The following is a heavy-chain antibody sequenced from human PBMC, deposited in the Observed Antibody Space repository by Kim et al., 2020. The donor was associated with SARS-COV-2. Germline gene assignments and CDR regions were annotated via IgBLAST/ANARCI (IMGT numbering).Heavy chain of an antibody. CDR1: GFAMSSYG. J-gene: IGHJ6*02. D-gene: IGHD3-3*01. V-gene: IGHV3-33*01. CDR2: IWDDGGNK. CDR3: ARDYAGFFKGLDV. Sequence: GGSLRLSCAASGFAMSSYGMHWVRQAPGKGLEWVSLIWDDGGNKYYADSVMGRFTISRDNSKNTLYLEMNSLRAEDTAVYYCARDYAGFFKGLDVWGRGTTVTVSS.